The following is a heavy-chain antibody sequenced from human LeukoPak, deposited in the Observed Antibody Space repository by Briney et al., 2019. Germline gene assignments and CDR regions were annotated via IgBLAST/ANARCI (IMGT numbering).Heavy chain of an antibody. CDR1: GFAFSTYD. Sequence: GGSLRLSCTASGFAFSTYDMNWVRQAPGKGLEWVSYISGGSTYIYYTDSVKGRFTISRDNAKNSLNLQMESLSAEDTAVYYCARESGIMVGDYYYYYMDVWGIGTTVTVSS. V-gene: IGHV3-21*01. CDR3: ARESGIMVGDYYYYYMDV. D-gene: IGHD1-26*01. CDR2: ISGGSTYI. J-gene: IGHJ6*03.